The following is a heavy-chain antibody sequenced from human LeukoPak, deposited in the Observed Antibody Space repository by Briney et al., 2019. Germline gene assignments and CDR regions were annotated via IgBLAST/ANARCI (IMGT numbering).Heavy chain of an antibody. CDR3: AREWQQLAIDY. V-gene: IGHV1-18*04. CDR2: ISAYNGNK. J-gene: IGHJ4*02. CDR1: GYTFTSYG. D-gene: IGHD6-13*01. Sequence: ASVTVSCKASGYTFTSYGISWVRQAPGQGLEWMGWISAYNGNKKYAQKLQGRVTMTTDPSTSTAYMELRSLRSDDTAVYYCAREWQQLAIDYWGQGTLVTVSS.